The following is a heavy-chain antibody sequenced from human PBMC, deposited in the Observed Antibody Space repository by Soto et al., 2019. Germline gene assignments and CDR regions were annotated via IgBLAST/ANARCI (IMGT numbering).Heavy chain of an antibody. V-gene: IGHV3-30*18. CDR1: GFTFNTYG. CDR3: VKDPTAGGTGTYYSY. D-gene: IGHD3-10*01. Sequence: QVQLVESGGGVVQPGRSLRLSCAGSGFTFNTYGMHWVRQAPGKGLEWVAVMSYDGRKEYYVDSVKGRFTISRENSKNTLYLQMNSLREDDTAVYYCVKDPTAGGTGTYYSYWGQGTLVTVSS. CDR2: MSYDGRKE. J-gene: IGHJ4*02.